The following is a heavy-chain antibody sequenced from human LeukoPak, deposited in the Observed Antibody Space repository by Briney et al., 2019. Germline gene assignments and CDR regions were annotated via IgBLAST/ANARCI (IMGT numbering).Heavy chain of an antibody. J-gene: IGHJ4*02. CDR3: ARDPDGGNSPSGY. V-gene: IGHV1-69*04. D-gene: IGHD4-23*01. Sequence: EASVKVSCKASGGTFSSYAISWERQAPGQGLEWMGRIIPILGIANYAQKFQGRVTITADKSTSTAYMELSSLRSEDTAVYYCARDPDGGNSPSGYWGQGTLVTVSS. CDR1: GGTFSSYA. CDR2: IIPILGIA.